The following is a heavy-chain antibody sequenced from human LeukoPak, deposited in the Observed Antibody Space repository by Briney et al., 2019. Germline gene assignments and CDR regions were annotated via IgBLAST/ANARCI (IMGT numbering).Heavy chain of an antibody. J-gene: IGHJ3*02. V-gene: IGHV4-4*07. CDR3: ARGSYSSSPGAFDI. D-gene: IGHD6-6*01. CDR2: IYTSGST. CDR1: GGSITDYY. Sequence: SETLSLTCTVSGGSITDYYWSWIRQPAGKGLEWIGRIYTSGSTKYNPSLKSRVTMSLDTSKNQFSLKLSSVTAADTAVYYCARGSYSSSPGAFDIWGQGTMVTVSS.